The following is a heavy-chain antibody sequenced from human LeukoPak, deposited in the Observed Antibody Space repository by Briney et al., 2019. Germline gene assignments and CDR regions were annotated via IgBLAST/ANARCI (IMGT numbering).Heavy chain of an antibody. CDR3: AAADYYGSGSYYNSVYGMDV. CDR1: GSTFTSSA. CDR2: IVVGSGNT. Sequence: APVKVSCKASGSTFTSSAVQWVRQARGQRLGWIGWIVVGSGNTNYAQKFQERVTITRDMSTSTAYMELSSLRSEDTAVYYCAAADYYGSGSYYNSVYGMDVWGKGTTVTVSS. J-gene: IGHJ6*04. V-gene: IGHV1-58*01. D-gene: IGHD3-10*01.